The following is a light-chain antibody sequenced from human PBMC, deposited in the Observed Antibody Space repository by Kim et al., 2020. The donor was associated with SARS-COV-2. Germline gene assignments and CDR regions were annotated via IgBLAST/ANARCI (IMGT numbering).Light chain of an antibody. V-gene: IGLV2-14*03. CDR1: SSDVGAYNY. CDR3: SSYTTSGTLV. J-gene: IGLJ3*02. CDR2: DVR. Sequence: GQSITISCTGTSSDVGAYNYVSWYQQHPGNAPKVMIFDVRNRPSGVSDRFSGSKSGNTASLTISGLQAEDEAHYYCSSYTTSGTLVFGGGTKLTVL.